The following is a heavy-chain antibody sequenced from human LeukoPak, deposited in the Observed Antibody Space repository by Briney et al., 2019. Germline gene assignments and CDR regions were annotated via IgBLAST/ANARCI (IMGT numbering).Heavy chain of an antibody. CDR1: GFTFSHHW. D-gene: IGHD3-22*01. Sequence: GGSLRLSCAASGFTFSHHWMSWVRQAPGKGLEWVASIKEDATEKYYVDSVKGRFTISRDNAKNSMFLQMNSLRDEDSAVYYCARFKLDYFDGRGNYYLSFDHWGQGTLVTVSS. J-gene: IGHJ4*02. CDR3: ARFKLDYFDGRGNYYLSFDH. V-gene: IGHV3-7*01. CDR2: IKEDATEK.